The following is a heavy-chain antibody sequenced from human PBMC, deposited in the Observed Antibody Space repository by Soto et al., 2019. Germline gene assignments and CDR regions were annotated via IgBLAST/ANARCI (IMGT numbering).Heavy chain of an antibody. D-gene: IGHD3-3*01. Sequence: VGCLRLSCAASRFTFSSYTMSLVRQAPGKGLEWLSAISSSGGSTYYAASVKGRFTISRDNSKNTLYLQMNSLRAEYTAVYYCAKAHYLTYDFWSGYSANYYFDYWGQGTLVTVSS. J-gene: IGHJ4*02. V-gene: IGHV3-23*01. CDR2: ISSSGGST. CDR1: RFTFSSYT. CDR3: AKAHYLTYDFWSGYSANYYFDY.